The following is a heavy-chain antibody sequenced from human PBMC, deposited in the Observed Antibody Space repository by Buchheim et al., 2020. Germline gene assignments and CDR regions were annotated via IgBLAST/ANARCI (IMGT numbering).Heavy chain of an antibody. CDR2: ISSSSDSI. V-gene: IGHV3-48*01. Sequence: EVQLVESGGGLVQPGGSLRLSCAASGFTFSSYSMNWVRQAPGKGLEWVSYISSSSDSIYYADSVEGRFTISRDNAKNPLDLQMNSLRAEDTAVYYCTRGQAAPSDYWGQGAL. D-gene: IGHD2-15*01. J-gene: IGHJ4*02. CDR1: GFTFSSYS. CDR3: TRGQAAPSDY.